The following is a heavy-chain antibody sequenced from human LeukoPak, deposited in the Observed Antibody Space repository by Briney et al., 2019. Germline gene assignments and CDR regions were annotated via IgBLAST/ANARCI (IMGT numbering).Heavy chain of an antibody. Sequence: GGSLRLSCTASEFSISHYAMSWVRQAPGKGLEWVSADTSSTTSTYYASSVRGRFTISRDNSMNTLYLQMNSLRADDTAVYYCSKAPLGACARAVCYYLDVWGKGTMVIVSS. CDR3: SKAPLGACARAVCYYLDV. J-gene: IGHJ6*03. CDR1: EFSISHYA. D-gene: IGHD1-26*01. V-gene: IGHV3-23*01. CDR2: DTSSTTST.